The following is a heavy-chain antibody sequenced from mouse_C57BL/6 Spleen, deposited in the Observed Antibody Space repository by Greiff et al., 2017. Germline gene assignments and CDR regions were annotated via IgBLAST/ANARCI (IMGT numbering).Heavy chain of an antibody. CDR1: GYTFTSYW. D-gene: IGHD1-1*01. Sequence: QVQLQQPGAELVKPGASVKLSCKASGYTFTSYWMHWVKQRPGQGLEWIGMIHPNSGSTNYNEKFKSKATLTVDKSSSTAYMQLSSLTSEDSAVYYCARIHYYGSRSGYAMDYWGQGTSVTVSS. J-gene: IGHJ4*01. CDR3: ARIHYYGSRSGYAMDY. V-gene: IGHV1-64*01. CDR2: IHPNSGST.